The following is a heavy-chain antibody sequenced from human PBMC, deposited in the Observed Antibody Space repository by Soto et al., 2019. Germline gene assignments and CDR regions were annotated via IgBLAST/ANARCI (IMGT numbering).Heavy chain of an antibody. CDR2: IIPIFGTA. CDR1: GGTFSSYA. CDR3: ARDRWITGTTWAEDYYYYGMDV. D-gene: IGHD1-7*01. Sequence: SVKVSCKASGGTFSSYAISWVRQAPGQGLEWMGGIIPIFGTANYAQKFQGRVTITADESTSTAYMELSSLRSEDTAVYYCARDRWITGTTWAEDYYYYGMDVWGQRTTVTVSS. J-gene: IGHJ6*02. V-gene: IGHV1-69*13.